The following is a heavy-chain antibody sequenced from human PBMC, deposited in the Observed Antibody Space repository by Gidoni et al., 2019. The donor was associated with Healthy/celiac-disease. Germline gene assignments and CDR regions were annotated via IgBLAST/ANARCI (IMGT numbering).Heavy chain of an antibody. D-gene: IGHD5-12*01. CDR3: ARIGGSGD. CDR2: INHSGST. CDR1: GGSFSGYY. Sequence: QVPLQQWGARLLKPSETLSLTCAVYGGSFSGYYWSWIRQPPGKGLEWIGEINHSGSTNYNPSLKSRVTISVDTSKNQFSLKLSSVTAADTAVYYCARIGGSGDWGQGTLVTVSS. J-gene: IGHJ4*02. V-gene: IGHV4-34*01.